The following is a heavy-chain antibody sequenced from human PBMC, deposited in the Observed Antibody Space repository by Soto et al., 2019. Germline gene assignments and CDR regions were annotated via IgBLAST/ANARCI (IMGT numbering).Heavy chain of an antibody. J-gene: IGHJ6*02. Sequence: ASVKVSCKVSGYTLTELSMHWVRQAPGKGLEWMGGFDPEDGETIYAQKFQGRVTMTEDTSTDTAYMELSSLRSEDTAVYYCATWTLDCTNGVCYTQDYYSYYGMDVWGQGTTVTVSS. CDR3: ATWTLDCTNGVCYTQDYYSYYGMDV. CDR1: GYTLTELS. V-gene: IGHV1-24*01. CDR2: FDPEDGET. D-gene: IGHD2-8*01.